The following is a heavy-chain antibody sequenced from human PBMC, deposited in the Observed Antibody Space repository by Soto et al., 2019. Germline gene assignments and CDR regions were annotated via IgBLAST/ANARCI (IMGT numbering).Heavy chain of an antibody. CDR1: GGTFSSYA. Sequence: SVKVSCKASGGTFSSYAISWVRQAPGQGLEWMGGIIPIFGTANYAQKFQGRVTITADESTSTAYMELSSLRSEDTAVYYCARADIVVVVAATDRYYYYYGMDVWGQGTTVTVSS. D-gene: IGHD2-15*01. CDR2: IIPIFGTA. J-gene: IGHJ6*02. V-gene: IGHV1-69*13. CDR3: ARADIVVVVAATDRYYYYYGMDV.